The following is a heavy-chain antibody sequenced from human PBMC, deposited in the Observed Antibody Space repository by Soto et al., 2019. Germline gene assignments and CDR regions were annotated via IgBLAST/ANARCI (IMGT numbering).Heavy chain of an antibody. J-gene: IGHJ6*02. CDR2: TYYRSKWYN. CDR1: GDSVSSNSAA. V-gene: IGHV6-1*01. CDR3: ARDFRKDIVVVVAATRYYYYYGMDV. Sequence: SQTLSLTCTISGDSVSSNSAAWNWIRQYPWRGLEWLGRTYYRSKWYNDYAVSVRSRITINSDTSKNQFSLQLNSVTPEDTAVYYCARDFRKDIVVVVAATRYYYYYGMDVWGQGTTVTVSS. D-gene: IGHD2-15*01.